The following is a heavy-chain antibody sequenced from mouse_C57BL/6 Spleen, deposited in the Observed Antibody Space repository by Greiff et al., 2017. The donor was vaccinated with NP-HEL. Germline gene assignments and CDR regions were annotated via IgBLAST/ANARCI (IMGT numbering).Heavy chain of an antibody. D-gene: IGHD1-1*01. J-gene: IGHJ2*01. CDR3: ARSGTTVFDY. CDR2: IHPNSGST. Sequence: QVQLQQPGAELVKPGASVKLSCKASGYTFTSYWMHWVKQRPGQGLEWIGMIHPNSGSTNYNEKFKSKATLTVDKSSSTAYMQLRSLTSEDSAVYYCARSGTTVFDYWGQGTTLTVSS. CDR1: GYTFTSYW. V-gene: IGHV1-64*01.